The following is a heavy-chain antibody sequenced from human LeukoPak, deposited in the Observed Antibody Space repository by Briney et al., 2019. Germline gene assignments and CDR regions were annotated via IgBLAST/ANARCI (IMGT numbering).Heavy chain of an antibody. Sequence: GRSLRLSCAASGFRFDTYWMSWVRQAPGKGLEWVAKIKQDESENNYESSVKDRFTISRDNAKNSLYLQLNSLRVEDAAVYYCATNMRIEGGTGASDIWHQGTMLTVSP. V-gene: IGHV3-7*01. CDR3: ATNMRIEGGTGASDI. J-gene: IGHJ3*02. CDR2: IKQDESEN. D-gene: IGHD1-26*01. CDR1: GFRFDTYW.